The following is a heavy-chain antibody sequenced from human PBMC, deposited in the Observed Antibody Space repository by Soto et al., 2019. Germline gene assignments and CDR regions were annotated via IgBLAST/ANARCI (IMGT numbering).Heavy chain of an antibody. J-gene: IGHJ4*02. D-gene: IGHD1-7*01. CDR1: GGSFTSINW. Sequence: PSETLSLTCAVSGGSFTSINWWTWVRQPPGQGLEWIGEIYRTGSTNYNPSLKSRVTISLDKSKNQFSLKLTSLTAADTAVYYCASRDPGTRFDYWGQGTLVTVSS. CDR2: IYRTGST. V-gene: IGHV4-4*02. CDR3: ASRDPGTRFDY.